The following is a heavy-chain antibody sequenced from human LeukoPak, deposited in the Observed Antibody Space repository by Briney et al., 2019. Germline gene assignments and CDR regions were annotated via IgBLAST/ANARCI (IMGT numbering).Heavy chain of an antibody. J-gene: IGHJ6*02. D-gene: IGHD4-17*01. Sequence: ASVKVSCKASGGTFSSYAISWVRQAPGQGLEWMGRIIPILGIANYAQKFQGRVTITADKSTSTAYMELSSLRSEDTAVYYCARDYGDYGMDVWGQGTTVTVSS. CDR3: ARDYGDYGMDV. CDR1: GGTFSSYA. CDR2: IIPILGIA. V-gene: IGHV1-69*04.